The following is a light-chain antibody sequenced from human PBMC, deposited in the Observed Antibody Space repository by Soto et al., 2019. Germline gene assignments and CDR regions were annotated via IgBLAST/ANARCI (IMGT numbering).Light chain of an antibody. Sequence: DIQMTQSPSSLSASVGDGVTITCRASQSISSYLNWYQQKPGKAPKLLIYAASSLQSGVPSRFSGSGSGTDFTLTISSLQPEDFATYYCQQSYTTPRTFGQGTMVEIK. J-gene: IGKJ1*01. V-gene: IGKV1-39*01. CDR2: AAS. CDR3: QQSYTTPRT. CDR1: QSISSY.